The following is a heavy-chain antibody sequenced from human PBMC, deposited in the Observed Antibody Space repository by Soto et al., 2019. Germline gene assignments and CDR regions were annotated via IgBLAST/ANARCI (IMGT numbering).Heavy chain of an antibody. CDR3: TTGIYYDILTGYHNVAY. J-gene: IGHJ4*02. CDR1: GVKLSHPW. Sequence: VEPLLLSCVASGVKLSHPWGTWVRQTAGKGLEWVGRIKSKTDGGTADYAASVKARASISRDNSKNTVYLQMNSLKTEDTAVYYCTTGIYYDILTGYHNVAYWGQGALVTVSS. CDR2: IKSKTDGGTA. V-gene: IGHV3-15*01. D-gene: IGHD3-9*01.